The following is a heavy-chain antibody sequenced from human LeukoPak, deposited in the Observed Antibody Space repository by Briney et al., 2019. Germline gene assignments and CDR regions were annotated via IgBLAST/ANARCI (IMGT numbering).Heavy chain of an antibody. J-gene: IGHJ4*02. Sequence: GASVTVSFTVSGYTLTELSMHWVRQAPGKGLEWMGGFDPEDGETIYAQKFQGRVTMTEDTSTDTAYMELSSLRSEDTAVYYCATVDYYDSSGYCWGQGTLVTVSS. D-gene: IGHD3-22*01. CDR1: GYTLTELS. CDR3: ATVDYYDSSGYC. V-gene: IGHV1-24*01. CDR2: FDPEDGET.